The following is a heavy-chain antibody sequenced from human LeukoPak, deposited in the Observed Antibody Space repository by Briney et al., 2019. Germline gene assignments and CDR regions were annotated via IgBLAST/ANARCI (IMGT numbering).Heavy chain of an antibody. J-gene: IGHJ4*02. Sequence: SGGSLRLSCAASGFTVSSNYMSWVRQAPGKGLEWVSVIYSGGSTYYADSVKGRFTISRHNSKNTLYLQMNSLRAEDTAVYYCVRERAYGSGSYLPYFDYWGQGTLVTVSS. CDR2: IYSGGST. V-gene: IGHV3-53*04. CDR1: GFTVSSNY. CDR3: VRERAYGSGSYLPYFDY. D-gene: IGHD3-10*01.